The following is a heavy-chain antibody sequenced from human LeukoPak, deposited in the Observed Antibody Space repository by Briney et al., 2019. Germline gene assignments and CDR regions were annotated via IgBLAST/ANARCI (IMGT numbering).Heavy chain of an antibody. CDR1: GFTFSSYA. Sequence: GGSLRLSCAASGFTFSSYAMSWIRQAPGKGLEWVSTISASGDSTNYADSVKGRFTISRDNSKNTLYLLMDSLRAEDTAIYYCARDPGYGYSGAFDIWGQGTMVTVSS. CDR3: ARDPGYGYSGAFDI. D-gene: IGHD5-18*01. CDR2: ISASGDST. J-gene: IGHJ3*02. V-gene: IGHV3-23*01.